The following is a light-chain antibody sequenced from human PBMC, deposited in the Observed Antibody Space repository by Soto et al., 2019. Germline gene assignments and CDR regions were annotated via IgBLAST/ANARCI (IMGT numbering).Light chain of an antibody. Sequence: DLPMTQSPSSLSASVGDRVTITCRASQGIGNYLAWYQQKPGKVPQLLIYAASSLQTRVPSRFSGDGSGADFTLTISSLEPTDLPTYYCQKYNSAPAHFGLRTEVFIK. J-gene: IGKJ3*01. CDR3: QKYNSAPAH. CDR2: AAS. V-gene: IGKV1-27*01. CDR1: QGIGNY.